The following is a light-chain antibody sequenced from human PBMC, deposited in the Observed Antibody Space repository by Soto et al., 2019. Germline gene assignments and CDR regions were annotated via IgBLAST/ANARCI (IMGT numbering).Light chain of an antibody. J-gene: IGKJ4*01. V-gene: IGKV1-39*01. CDR2: AAS. CDR3: QQSYSTPT. Sequence: DIQMTQSPSSLSASVGARVTITCRASQSISSYLNWYQQKPGKAPKLLIYAASSLQSGGPSRFSGSGSGTEFTLTISSLQPEDFATYYCQQSYSTPTFGGGTKVEIK. CDR1: QSISSY.